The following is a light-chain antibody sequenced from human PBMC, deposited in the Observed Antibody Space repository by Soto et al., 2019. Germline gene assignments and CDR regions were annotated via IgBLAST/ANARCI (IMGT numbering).Light chain of an antibody. CDR1: QGISSY. J-gene: IGKJ1*01. CDR3: QKYYSAPET. Sequence: DIQMTQSPSSLSASVGDRVTITCRASQGISSYLAWCQQKPGKVPKVLIYAASTLHSGVPSRFSGSGSGTELTLTISNVQPEDVATYYCQKYYSAPETFGQGTKVEIK. V-gene: IGKV1-27*01. CDR2: AAS.